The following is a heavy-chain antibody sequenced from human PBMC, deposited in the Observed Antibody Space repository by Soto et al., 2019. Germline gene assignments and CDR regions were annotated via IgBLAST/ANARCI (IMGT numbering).Heavy chain of an antibody. CDR2: ISGSGGST. V-gene: IGHV3-23*01. CDR3: AKDLFTYYDSSHYYYYGMDV. CDR1: GFTFSSYA. Sequence: EVQLLESGGGLVQPGGSLRLSCAASGFTFSSYAMSWVHQAPGKGLEWVSAISGSGGSTYYADSVKGRFTISRDNSKNTLYLQMNSLRAEDTAVYYCAKDLFTYYDSSHYYYYGMDVWGQGTTVTVSS. J-gene: IGHJ6*02. D-gene: IGHD3-22*01.